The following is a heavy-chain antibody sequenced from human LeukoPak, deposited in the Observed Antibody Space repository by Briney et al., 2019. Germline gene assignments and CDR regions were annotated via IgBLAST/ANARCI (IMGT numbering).Heavy chain of an antibody. CDR2: MNPNSGNT. CDR3: ATYYGSGSYYNPEVVENWFDP. CDR1: GYTFTSYD. D-gene: IGHD3-10*01. J-gene: IGHJ5*02. V-gene: IGHV1-8*02. Sequence: ASVKVSCKASGYTFTSYDINWVRQATGQGLEWMGWMNPNSGNTGYAQKFQGRVTMTEDTSTDTAYMELSSLRSEDTAVYYCATYYGSGSYYNPEVVENWFDPWGQGTLVTVSS.